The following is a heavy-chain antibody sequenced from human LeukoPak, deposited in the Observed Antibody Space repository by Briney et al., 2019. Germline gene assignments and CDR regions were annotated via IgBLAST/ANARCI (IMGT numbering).Heavy chain of an antibody. Sequence: GGSLRLSCAASGFTFSDYYMSWIRQAPGKGPEWVGRIKSRTDGGTIEYAAPVRGRFSISRDDSKNTLYLQINSLNTEDTAVYYCADLGDYGVGWGQGTLVTVSS. CDR3: ADLGDYGVG. CDR2: IKSRTDGGTI. D-gene: IGHD4-17*01. CDR1: GFTFSDYY. V-gene: IGHV3-15*01. J-gene: IGHJ4*02.